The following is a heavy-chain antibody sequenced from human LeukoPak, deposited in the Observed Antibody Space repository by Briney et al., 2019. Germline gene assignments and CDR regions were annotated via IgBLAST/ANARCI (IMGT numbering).Heavy chain of an antibody. CDR1: GFTFSSYS. J-gene: IGHJ6*02. V-gene: IGHV3-21*01. CDR2: ISSSSSYI. Sequence: GGSLRLSCAASGFTFSSYSMNWVRQAPGKGLEWVSSISSSSSYIYYADSVKGRFTISRDNAKNSLYLQMNSLRAEDTVVYYCARGSRLDYYYYGMDVWGQGTTVTVSS. D-gene: IGHD2-15*01. CDR3: ARGSRLDYYYYGMDV.